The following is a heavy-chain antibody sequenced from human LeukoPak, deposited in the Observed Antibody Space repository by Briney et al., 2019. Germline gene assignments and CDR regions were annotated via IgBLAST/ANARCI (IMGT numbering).Heavy chain of an antibody. V-gene: IGHV1-8*01. CDR1: GYTFTSYD. CDR3: ARGRRPRGVLLIVVVVDAFDI. CDR2: MNPNSGNT. Sequence: ASVKVSCKASGYTFTSYDINWVRQATGQGLEWMGWMNPNSGNTGYAQKFQGRVTMTRNTSISTAYMELSSLRSEDTAVYYCARGRRPRGVLLIVVVVDAFDIWGQGTMVTVSS. D-gene: IGHD3-22*01. J-gene: IGHJ3*02.